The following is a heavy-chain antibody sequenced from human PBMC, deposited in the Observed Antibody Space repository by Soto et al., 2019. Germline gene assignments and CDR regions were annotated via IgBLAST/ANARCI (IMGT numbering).Heavy chain of an antibody. Sequence: SETLSLTCTVSGGSISSYYWSWIRQPPGKGLEWIGYIYYSGSTNYNPSLKSRVTISVDTSKNQFSLKLSSVTAADTAVYYCARHPDGYSSGWYDYWGQGTLVTVSS. CDR1: GGSISSYY. CDR3: ARHPDGYSSGWYDY. CDR2: IYYSGST. D-gene: IGHD6-19*01. J-gene: IGHJ4*02. V-gene: IGHV4-59*08.